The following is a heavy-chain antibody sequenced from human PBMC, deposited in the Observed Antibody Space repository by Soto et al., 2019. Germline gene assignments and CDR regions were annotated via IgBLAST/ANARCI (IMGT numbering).Heavy chain of an antibody. Sequence: QVQLQESGPGLVKPSGTLSLTCAVSGGSISSSNWWSWARQPPGKGLEWIGEIYHSGSTNYNPSLTGRVIISVDKSKNQCPLELSSVTAAQTAVYYCASRRHYGDYDNPWGPGTLVTVSS. D-gene: IGHD4-17*01. J-gene: IGHJ5*02. CDR1: GGSISSSNW. V-gene: IGHV4-4*02. CDR2: IYHSGST. CDR3: ASRRHYGDYDNP.